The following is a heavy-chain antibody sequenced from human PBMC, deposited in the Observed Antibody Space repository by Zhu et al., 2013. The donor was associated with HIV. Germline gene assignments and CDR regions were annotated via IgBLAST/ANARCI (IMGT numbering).Heavy chain of an antibody. CDR1: GGTFSSYA. Sequence: QVQLAQSGAEVKKPGSSVKVSCKASGGTFSSYAISWVRQTPGQGLEWMGGIIPIFGTANYAQKFQGRVTITADESTSTAYMELSSLRSEDTAVYYCARATPWLGVTTYYFDYWAREPWSPSPQ. D-gene: IGHD4-17*01. CDR3: ARATPWLGVTTYYFDY. J-gene: IGHJ4*02. V-gene: IGHV1-69*01. CDR2: IIPIFGTA.